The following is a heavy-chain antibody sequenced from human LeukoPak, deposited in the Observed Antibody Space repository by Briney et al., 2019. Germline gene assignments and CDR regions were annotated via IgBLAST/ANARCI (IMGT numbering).Heavy chain of an antibody. CDR2: IKQDGSEK. CDR3: ARDHDPRVYYYCMDV. Sequence: PGGSLRLSCAASGFTFSSYWMSWVRQAPGKGLEWVANIKQDGSEKYYVDSVKGRFTISRDNAKNSLYLQMNSLRAEDTAVYYCARDHDPRVYYYCMDVWGKGTTVTVSS. V-gene: IGHV3-7*01. D-gene: IGHD3-16*01. CDR1: GFTFSSYW. J-gene: IGHJ6*03.